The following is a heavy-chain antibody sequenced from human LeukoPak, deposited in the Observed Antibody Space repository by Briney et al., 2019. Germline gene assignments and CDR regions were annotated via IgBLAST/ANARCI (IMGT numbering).Heavy chain of an antibody. V-gene: IGHV4-30-4*08. CDR2: IYYSGST. J-gene: IGHJ6*03. Sequence: SQTLSLTCTVSGGSISSGDYYWSWIRQPPGKGLEWIGYIYYSGSTYYNPSLKSRVTISVDTSKNQFSLKLSSVTAADTAVYYCARDSLEPSGSRYYMDVWGKGTTVTVSS. D-gene: IGHD1-1*01. CDR1: GGSISSGDYY. CDR3: ARDSLEPSGSRYYMDV.